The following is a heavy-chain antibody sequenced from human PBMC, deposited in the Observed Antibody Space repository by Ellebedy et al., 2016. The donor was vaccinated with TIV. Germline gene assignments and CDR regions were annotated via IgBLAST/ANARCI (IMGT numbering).Heavy chain of an antibody. CDR3: ARGRTSTVTKPKYFDY. CDR2: IYYSGRT. J-gene: IGHJ4*02. Sequence: SETLSLTXTVSGGSISSGGYYWSWIRQHPGKGLEWIGYIYYSGRTNCNPSLRSRVTISVDTSKNQFSLKLNSVTAADTAVYYCARGRTSTVTKPKYFDYWGQGALVTVSS. CDR1: GGSISSGGYY. D-gene: IGHD5/OR15-5a*01. V-gene: IGHV4-31*03.